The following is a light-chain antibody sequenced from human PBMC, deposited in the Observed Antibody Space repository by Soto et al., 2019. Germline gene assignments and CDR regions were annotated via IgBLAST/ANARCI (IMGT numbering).Light chain of an antibody. CDR3: LSFASSRSVV. Sequence: QSVLTQPPSVSGAPGQRVTISCTGSSPNIGAGYDVHWYQQLPGRAPKLLIYGNTNRPSGVPDRFSGSKSGTSASLAITGLQAEAEADHYCLSFASSRSVVFGGGTKLTVL. J-gene: IGLJ2*01. CDR1: SPNIGAGYD. V-gene: IGLV1-40*01. CDR2: GNT.